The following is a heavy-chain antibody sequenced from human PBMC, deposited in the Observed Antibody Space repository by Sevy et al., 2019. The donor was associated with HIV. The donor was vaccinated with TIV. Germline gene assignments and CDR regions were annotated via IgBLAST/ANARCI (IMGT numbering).Heavy chain of an antibody. V-gene: IGHV3-30*02. Sequence: GGSLRLSCAASGFTFSSYGMHWVRQAPGKGLEWVAFIRYDGSNKYYADSVKGRFTISRDNSKNTLYLQMNSLRAEDTAAYYSAKDSATHWVLGDYYYACMDVWGQGTTVTVSS. CDR2: IRYDGSNK. D-gene: IGHD2-15*01. CDR1: GFTFSSYG. CDR3: AKDSATHWVLGDYYYACMDV. J-gene: IGHJ6*02.